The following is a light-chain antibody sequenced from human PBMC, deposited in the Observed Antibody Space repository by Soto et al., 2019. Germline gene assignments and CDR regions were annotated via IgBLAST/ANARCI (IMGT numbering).Light chain of an antibody. Sequence: EIVMTQSPATLSVSPGERATLSCRASQSVSSNLAWYQQKPGQSPRLLIYGASTRATGIPARFSGSGSGTEFTLTISSLQSEDFEVYYCQQYNNWPPWTFCQGTKVEI. CDR3: QQYNNWPPWT. J-gene: IGKJ1*01. CDR2: GAS. V-gene: IGKV3-15*01. CDR1: QSVSSN.